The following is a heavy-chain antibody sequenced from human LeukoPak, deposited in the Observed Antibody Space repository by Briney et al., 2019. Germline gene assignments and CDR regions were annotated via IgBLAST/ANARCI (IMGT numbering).Heavy chain of an antibody. Sequence: SVKVSCKASGGTFSSYAISWVRQAPGQGLEWMGRIIPILGIANYAQKFQGRVTITADKSTSTAYMELSSLRSEDTAVYYCARVYYYDNSGYYYFGYWGQGTLVTVSS. CDR1: GGTFSSYA. J-gene: IGHJ4*02. CDR3: ARVYYYDNSGYYYFGY. CDR2: IIPILGIA. V-gene: IGHV1-69*04. D-gene: IGHD3-22*01.